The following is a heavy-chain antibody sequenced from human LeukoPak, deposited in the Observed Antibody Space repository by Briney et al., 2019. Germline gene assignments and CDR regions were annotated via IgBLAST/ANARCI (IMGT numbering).Heavy chain of an antibody. Sequence: PGGSLRLSCAASGFTFSSYSMNWVRQAPGKGPEWVSSISSSSSYIYYADSVKGRFTISRDNAKNSLYLQMNSLRAEDTAVCYCARMNTYYYDSSGYFNSRPPRRYLDYWGQGTLVTVSS. D-gene: IGHD3-22*01. CDR1: GFTFSSYS. J-gene: IGHJ4*02. CDR3: ARMNTYYYDSSGYFNSRPPRRYLDY. CDR2: ISSSSSYI. V-gene: IGHV3-21*01.